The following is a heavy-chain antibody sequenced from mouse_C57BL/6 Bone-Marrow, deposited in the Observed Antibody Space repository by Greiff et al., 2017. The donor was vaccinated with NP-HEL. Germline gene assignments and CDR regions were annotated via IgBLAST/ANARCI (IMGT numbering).Heavy chain of an antibody. CDR2: IYPGSGST. CDR1: GYTFTSYW. CDR3: ARAPHLLLRAAY. Sequence: QVQLKQPGAELVKPGASVKMSCKASGYTFTSYWITWVKQRPGQGLEWIGDIYPGSGSTNYNEKFKSKATLTVDTSSSTAYMQLSSLTSEDSAVYYCARAPHLLLRAAYWGQGTLVTVSA. J-gene: IGHJ3*01. V-gene: IGHV1-55*01. D-gene: IGHD1-1*01.